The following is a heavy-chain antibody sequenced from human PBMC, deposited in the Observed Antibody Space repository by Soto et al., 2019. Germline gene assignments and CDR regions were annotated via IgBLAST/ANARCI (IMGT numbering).Heavy chain of an antibody. D-gene: IGHD2-8*02. CDR2: ISGSDDSM. V-gene: IGHV3-23*01. CDR1: GFTFNNYA. CDR3: VKDWTGDTCPCMDV. J-gene: IGHJ6*01. Sequence: GGSLRLSCAASGFTFNNYAMTWVRQAPGKGLEWVSTISGSDDSMYYADSVKGQLTISRDNSKNALYLQMSSLRAEDTALYYCVKDWTGDTCPCMDVWGQGTTVTVSS.